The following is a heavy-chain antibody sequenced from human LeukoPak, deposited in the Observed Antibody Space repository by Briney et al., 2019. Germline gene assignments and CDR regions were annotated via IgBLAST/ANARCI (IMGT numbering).Heavy chain of an antibody. CDR3: ARELAFCTSTSCPLYHY. D-gene: IGHD2-2*01. Sequence: ASVSVSCKASGYKFTDYYVHWVRQAPGQGLEWMGWINPNNGGTNYAQKFHGRVTMTRDTSITTAYMELNRLTSDDTAVYYCARELAFCTSTSCPLYHYWGQGTQVTVSS. V-gene: IGHV1-2*02. J-gene: IGHJ4*02. CDR1: GYKFTDYY. CDR2: INPNNGGT.